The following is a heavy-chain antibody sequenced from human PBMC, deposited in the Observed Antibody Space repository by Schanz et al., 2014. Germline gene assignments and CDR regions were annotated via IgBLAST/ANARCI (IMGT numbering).Heavy chain of an antibody. V-gene: IGHV1-69*02. Sequence: QLQLVQSGAEVKKPGSSVKVSCKLSGGTFSSYTISWMRQAPGQGLEWMGRIMPLRGIGNNAWKFQDRLTITADKSTFTAYMDVSSLRSEDTAVYYCASSGAGYSSSWDFDYWGQGTLVTVSS. CDR3: ASSGAGYSSSWDFDY. CDR1: GGTFSSYT. CDR2: IMPLRGIG. J-gene: IGHJ4*02. D-gene: IGHD6-13*01.